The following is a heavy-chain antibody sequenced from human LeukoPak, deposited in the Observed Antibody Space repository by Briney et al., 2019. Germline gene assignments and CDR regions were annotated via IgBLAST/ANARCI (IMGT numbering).Heavy chain of an antibody. V-gene: IGHV5-51*01. CDR1: GYTFTNYW. CDR3: ATGIAAAGGFNY. D-gene: IGHD6-13*01. J-gene: IGHJ4*02. Sequence: GESLKISCKGSGYTFTNYWIACVRQMPGKGLEWMGIIYPGDSDTRYSPSFQGQVTISADKSINTAYLQWSSLKASDTAMYYCATGIAAAGGFNYWGQGTQVTVSS. CDR2: IYPGDSDT.